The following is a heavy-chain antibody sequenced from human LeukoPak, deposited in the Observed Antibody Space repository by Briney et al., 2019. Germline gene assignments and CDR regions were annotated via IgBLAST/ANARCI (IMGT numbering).Heavy chain of an antibody. CDR1: GFTFSSYE. Sequence: GGSLRLSCAASGFTFSSYEMNWVRQAPGKGLEWVSYISGGGSTIYYADSVKGRFTISRDNAKNSLYLQMNSLRAEDTAVYYCARLMFRGVIIRNAFDIWGRGTMVTVSS. V-gene: IGHV3-48*03. CDR2: ISGGGSTI. J-gene: IGHJ3*02. CDR3: ARLMFRGVIIRNAFDI. D-gene: IGHD3-10*01.